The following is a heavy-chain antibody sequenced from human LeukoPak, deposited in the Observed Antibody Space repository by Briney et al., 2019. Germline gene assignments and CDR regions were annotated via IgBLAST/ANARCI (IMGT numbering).Heavy chain of an antibody. J-gene: IGHJ4*02. D-gene: IGHD3-9*01. V-gene: IGHV3-48*03. CDR1: GFSFSSYE. Sequence: GGSLRLSCAASGFSFSSYEMNWVRQAPGKGLEWVSHISSGGNTEYYVDSVRGRFTMSRDNAKNLLFLQMNSLRAEDTAVYYCARDTLNGPFVISLDYWGQGTLVTVSS. CDR2: ISSGGNTE. CDR3: ARDTLNGPFVISLDY.